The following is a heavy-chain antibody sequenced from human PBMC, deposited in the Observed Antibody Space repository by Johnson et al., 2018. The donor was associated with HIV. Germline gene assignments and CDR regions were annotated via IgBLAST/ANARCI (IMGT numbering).Heavy chain of an antibody. D-gene: IGHD2/OR15-2a*01. CDR3: AKVLSSWPPDSRDAFDI. Sequence: QVQLVESGGGVVQPGGSLRLSCAAFGFTFSSYGMHWVRQSPGKGLEWVAFIRYDGSNKYYADSVKGRFTISRDNSKNTLYLQMNSLRAEDTAVYYCAKVLSSWPPDSRDAFDIWGQGTLVTVSS. V-gene: IGHV3-30*02. CDR1: GFTFSSYG. J-gene: IGHJ3*02. CDR2: IRYDGSNK.